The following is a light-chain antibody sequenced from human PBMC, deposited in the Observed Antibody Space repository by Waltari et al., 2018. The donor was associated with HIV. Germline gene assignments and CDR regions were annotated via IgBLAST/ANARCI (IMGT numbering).Light chain of an antibody. J-gene: IGLJ2*01. V-gene: IGLV2-23*02. Sequence: QSALTQPASVSGSPGQSITISCTGITTDVSSSNLVSWYQHHPGKGPKLMIFEVDRRPSGVSNRFLGSKSGNTASLTISWLQAEDEADYYCCSYASSGTVVVFGGGTNLTVL. CDR1: TTDVSSSNL. CDR3: CSYASSGTVVV. CDR2: EVD.